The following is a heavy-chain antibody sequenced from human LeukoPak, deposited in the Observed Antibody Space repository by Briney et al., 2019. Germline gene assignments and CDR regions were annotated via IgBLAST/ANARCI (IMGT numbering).Heavy chain of an antibody. CDR1: GGSISSYY. D-gene: IGHD5-24*01. Sequence: PETLSLTCTVSGGSISSYYWSWIRQPPGKGLEWTGYIYYSGSTNYNPSLKSRVTISVDTSKNQFSLKLSSVTAADTAVYYCARKNYHDAFDIWGQGTMVTVSS. CDR2: IYYSGST. V-gene: IGHV4-59*01. CDR3: ARKNYHDAFDI. J-gene: IGHJ3*02.